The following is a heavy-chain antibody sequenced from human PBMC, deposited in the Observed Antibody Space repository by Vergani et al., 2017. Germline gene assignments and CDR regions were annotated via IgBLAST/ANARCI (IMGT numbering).Heavy chain of an antibody. Sequence: VQLVESGGGLVQPGGSLRLSCAASGFTVSSNYMSWVRQAPGKGLEWVAVISYDGSNKYYADSVKGRFTISRDNSKNTLYLQMNSLRAEDTAVYYCAKDLSGGIAAAGRGGYWGQGTLVTVSS. V-gene: IGHV3-30*18. CDR1: GFTVSSNY. D-gene: IGHD6-13*01. J-gene: IGHJ4*02. CDR2: ISYDGSNK. CDR3: AKDLSGGIAAAGRGGY.